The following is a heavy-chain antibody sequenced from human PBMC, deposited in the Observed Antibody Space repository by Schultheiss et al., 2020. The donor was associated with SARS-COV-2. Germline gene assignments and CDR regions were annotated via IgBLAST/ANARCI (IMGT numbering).Heavy chain of an antibody. J-gene: IGHJ5*02. CDR3: ANPPRGPSGEGVDP. V-gene: IGHV3-30*02. CDR2: IWYDGSRK. D-gene: IGHD1-26*01. CDR1: GFTFSSYG. Sequence: GGSLRLSCAASGFTFSSYGMHWVRQAPGKGLEWLAFIWYDGSRKYYADSVKGRFTISRDNAKNSLYLQMNSLRAEDTAVYYCANPPRGPSGEGVDPWGQGTLVTVSS.